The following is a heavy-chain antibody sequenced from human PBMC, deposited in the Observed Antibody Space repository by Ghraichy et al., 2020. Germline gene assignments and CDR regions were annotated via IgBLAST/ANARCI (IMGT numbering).Heavy chain of an antibody. CDR2: IYSGGTT. V-gene: IGHV3-53*01. D-gene: IGHD6-19*01. Sequence: GGSLRLSCAASGFTVSSNFMSWVRQAPGKGLEWVSVIYSGGTTYYADSVKGRFTISRDNSKNTLYLQMNSLRAEDTAVYYCARAKDSGWPFDYWGQGTLVTVSS. CDR1: GFTVSSNF. CDR3: ARAKDSGWPFDY. J-gene: IGHJ4*02.